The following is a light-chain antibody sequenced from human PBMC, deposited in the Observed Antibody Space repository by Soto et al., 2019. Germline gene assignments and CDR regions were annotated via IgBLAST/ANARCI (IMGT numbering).Light chain of an antibody. V-gene: IGLV2-14*01. Sequence: QSVLTQPASVSGSPGQSIAISCTGTSSDVGRYDYVSWYQQYPGKAPKLIIYDVSRRPSGVSDRFSGSKSGSTASLTISGLQAEDESDYYCTSYTSSNTLVFGGGTKLTVL. J-gene: IGLJ2*01. CDR2: DVS. CDR1: SSDVGRYDY. CDR3: TSYTSSNTLV.